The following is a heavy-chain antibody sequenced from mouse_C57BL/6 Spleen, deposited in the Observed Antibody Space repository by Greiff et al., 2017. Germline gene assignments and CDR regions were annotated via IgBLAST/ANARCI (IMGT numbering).Heavy chain of an antibody. CDR2: INPSTGGN. Sequence: VQLKESGPELVKPGASVKISCKASGYSFTGYYLNWVKQSPEKSLEWIGEINPSTGGNTYNQKFKAQATLTVDKSSSTAYMQLKCLTSEDSAVYYCARPGTGWYFDVWGTGTTVTVSS. CDR1: GYSFTGYY. CDR3: ARPGTGWYFDV. V-gene: IGHV1-42*01. J-gene: IGHJ1*03. D-gene: IGHD4-1*01.